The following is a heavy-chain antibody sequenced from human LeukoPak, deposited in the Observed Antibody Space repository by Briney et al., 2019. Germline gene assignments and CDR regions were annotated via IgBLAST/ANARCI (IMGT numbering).Heavy chain of an antibody. Sequence: GGSLRLSCAASGFTFSSYSMNWVRQAPGKGLEWVSAISGSGGSTYYADSVKGRFTISRDNSKSTLYLQMNSLRAEDTAVYYCARKSSGYYYYYYMDVWGKGTTVTVSS. CDR2: ISGSGGST. V-gene: IGHV3-23*01. CDR1: GFTFSSYS. D-gene: IGHD3-22*01. CDR3: ARKSSGYYYYYYMDV. J-gene: IGHJ6*03.